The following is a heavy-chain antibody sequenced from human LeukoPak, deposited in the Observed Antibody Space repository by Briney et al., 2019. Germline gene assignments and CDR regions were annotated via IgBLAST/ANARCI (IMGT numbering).Heavy chain of an antibody. V-gene: IGHV1-2*02. D-gene: IGHD2-15*01. CDR3: SRDSGYCSGGSCWYFDF. Sequence: ASVKISCKASGYTFTGYYIHWVRQAPGQGLEWMGWINPNSGGTNYAQKFQGRVTMTRDTSMSTAYMELSGLRSDDTAVYYCSRDSGYCSGGSCWYFDFWGQGTLVTVSA. CDR2: INPNSGGT. J-gene: IGHJ4*02. CDR1: GYTFTGYY.